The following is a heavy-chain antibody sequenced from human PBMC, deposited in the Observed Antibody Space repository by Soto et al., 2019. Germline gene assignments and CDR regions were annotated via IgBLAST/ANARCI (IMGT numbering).Heavy chain of an antibody. CDR1: GFTFSSYG. J-gene: IGHJ4*02. Sequence: GGSLRLSCAASGFTFSSYGMHWVRQAPGKGLEWVAVIWYDGSNKYYADSVKGRFTISRDNSKNTLYLQMNSLRAEDTAVYYCARDYDSSGYTRYYFDYWGQGTLVTVYS. CDR2: IWYDGSNK. V-gene: IGHV3-33*01. CDR3: ARDYDSSGYTRYYFDY. D-gene: IGHD3-22*01.